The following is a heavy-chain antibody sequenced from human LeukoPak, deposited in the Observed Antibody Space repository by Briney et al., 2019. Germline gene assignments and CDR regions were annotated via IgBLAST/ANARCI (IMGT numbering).Heavy chain of an antibody. D-gene: IGHD3-10*01. V-gene: IGHV1-2*02. CDR1: GYTFTGYY. CDR2: INPKSGGT. CDR3: ARAYGSGSYYLGDY. Sequence: ASVKVSCKASGYTFTGYYMHWVRQAPGQGLEWMGWINPKSGGTNYAQKFQGRVTMTRDTSISTAYMELSRLRSDDTAVYYCARAYGSGSYYLGDYWGQGTLVTVSS. J-gene: IGHJ4*02.